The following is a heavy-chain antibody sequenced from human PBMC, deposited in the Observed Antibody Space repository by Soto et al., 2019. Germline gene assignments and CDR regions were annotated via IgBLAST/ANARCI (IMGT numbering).Heavy chain of an antibody. V-gene: IGHV4-31*03. Sequence: SETLSLTCTVSGGSISSGGYYWSWIRQHPGKGLEWIGYIYYSGSTYYNPSLKSRVTISVDTSKNQSSLKLSSVTAADTAVYYCARATRGHIVAGINIWFDPWGQGTLVTVSS. CDR1: GGSISSGGYY. CDR2: IYYSGST. J-gene: IGHJ5*02. D-gene: IGHD5-12*01. CDR3: ARATRGHIVAGINIWFDP.